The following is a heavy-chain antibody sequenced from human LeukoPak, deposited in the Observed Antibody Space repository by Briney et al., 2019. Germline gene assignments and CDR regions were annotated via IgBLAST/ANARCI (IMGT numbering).Heavy chain of an antibody. D-gene: IGHD3-10*01. CDR3: ASESIWFGALLSRHYYYSGMAV. Sequence: GWSLPLSRAACRCTVSSNYMSWVGQAAGKGLEGVSVIYIGGSACYADCVKGRCTISRDNSNNTLYLQMTSPSAEDTAVYYRASESIWFGALLSRHYYYSGMAVWGQGTTVTVSS. CDR1: RCTVSSNY. CDR2: IYIGGSA. V-gene: IGHV3-66*01. J-gene: IGHJ6*02.